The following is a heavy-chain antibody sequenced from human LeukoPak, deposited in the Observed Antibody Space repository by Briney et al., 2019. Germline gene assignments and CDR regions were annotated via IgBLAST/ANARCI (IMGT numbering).Heavy chain of an antibody. V-gene: IGHV3-30*03. CDR1: RFTFSSYG. D-gene: IGHD3-22*01. CDR3: AREYYYDISGYFLDY. Sequence: PGRSLRLSCAASRFTFSSYGMHWVRQAPGKGLEWVALISYDGSNKYFADSVKGRFTISRDNSQNTLYLQMNSLRAEDTAVYYRAREYYYDISGYFLDYWGQGTLVTVSS. J-gene: IGHJ4*02. CDR2: ISYDGSNK.